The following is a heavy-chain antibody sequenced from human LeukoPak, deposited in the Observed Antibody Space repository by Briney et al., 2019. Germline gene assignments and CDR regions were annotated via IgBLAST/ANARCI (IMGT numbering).Heavy chain of an antibody. CDR1: GFTFSSYE. D-gene: IGHD2-8*01. CDR2: IQYDGSNE. CDR3: AKDRCSNGVGCYYYYMDV. J-gene: IGHJ6*03. V-gene: IGHV3-30*02. Sequence: GGSLRLSCAVSGFTFSSYEMNWVRQAPGKGLEWVAYIQYDGSNEQYADSVKGRFSISRDSSKNILYLQMNSVRVEDTAVYYCAKDRCSNGVGCYYYYMDVWGKGTTVTISS.